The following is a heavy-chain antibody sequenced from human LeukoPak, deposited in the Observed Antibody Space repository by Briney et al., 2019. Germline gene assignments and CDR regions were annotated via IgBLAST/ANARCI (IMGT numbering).Heavy chain of an antibody. Sequence: GGSLRLSCAASGFTFSSYGMHWVRQAPGKGLEWVAVILNDGSQEKYADSVKGRFTISRDNSKNTLYLQMNSLRAEDTAVYYCASEVVITAVAFDIWGQGTMVTVSS. D-gene: IGHD3-22*01. CDR2: ILNDGSQE. V-gene: IGHV3-33*01. J-gene: IGHJ3*02. CDR3: ASEVVITAVAFDI. CDR1: GFTFSSYG.